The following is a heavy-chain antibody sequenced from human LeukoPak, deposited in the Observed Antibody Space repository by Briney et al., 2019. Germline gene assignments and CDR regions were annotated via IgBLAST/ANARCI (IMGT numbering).Heavy chain of an antibody. Sequence: KAGGSLRLSCAASGFTVSSNYMSWVRQAPGRGLEWVSSISTSSSYIYYADSVKGRFTISRDNAKNSLYLQMNSLRAEDTAVYYCARDRFSHYYGSGSPPYYWGQGTLVTVSS. V-gene: IGHV3-21*01. CDR1: GFTVSSNY. D-gene: IGHD3-10*01. CDR3: ARDRFSHYYGSGSPPYY. J-gene: IGHJ4*02. CDR2: ISTSSSYI.